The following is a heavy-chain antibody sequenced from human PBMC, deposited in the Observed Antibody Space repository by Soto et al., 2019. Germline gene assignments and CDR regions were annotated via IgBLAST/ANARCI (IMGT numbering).Heavy chain of an antibody. CDR1: GFTFSSYG. CDR2: IWYDGSNK. V-gene: IGHV3-33*01. J-gene: IGHJ4*02. Sequence: PGGSLRLSCAASGFTFSSYGMHWVRQAPGKGLEWVAVIWYDGSNKYYADSVKGRFTISRDNSKNTLYLRMNSLRAEDTAVYYCARDLSITMIVVVPGYWGQGTLVTVSS. CDR3: ARDLSITMIVVVPGY. D-gene: IGHD3-22*01.